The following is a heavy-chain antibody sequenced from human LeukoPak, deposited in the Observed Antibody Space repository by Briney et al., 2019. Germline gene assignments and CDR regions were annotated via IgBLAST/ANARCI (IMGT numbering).Heavy chain of an antibody. CDR2: IDYSGST. CDR1: GGSISSYY. Sequence: PSETLSLTCTVSGGSISSYYWSWIRQPPGKGLEWIAYIDYSGSTNYNPSLKSRLTMSLDASKNQFSLKLSSVTAADTAVYYCARDRRRELLHAFDVWGQGTMVTVSS. D-gene: IGHD1-26*01. J-gene: IGHJ3*01. V-gene: IGHV4-59*01. CDR3: ARDRRRELLHAFDV.